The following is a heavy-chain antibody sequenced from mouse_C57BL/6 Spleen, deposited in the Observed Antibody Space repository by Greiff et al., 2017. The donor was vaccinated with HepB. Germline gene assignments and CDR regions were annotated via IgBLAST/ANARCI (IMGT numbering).Heavy chain of an antibody. V-gene: IGHV1-19*01. CDR2: INPYNGGT. Sequence: VQLQQSGPVLVKPGASVKMSCKASGYTFTDYYMNWVKQSHGKSLEWIGVINPYNGGTSYNQKFKGKATLTVDKSSSTAYMELNSLTSEDSAFYYCAREATVVAFDYWGQGTTLTVSS. J-gene: IGHJ2*01. D-gene: IGHD1-1*01. CDR3: AREATVVAFDY. CDR1: GYTFTDYY.